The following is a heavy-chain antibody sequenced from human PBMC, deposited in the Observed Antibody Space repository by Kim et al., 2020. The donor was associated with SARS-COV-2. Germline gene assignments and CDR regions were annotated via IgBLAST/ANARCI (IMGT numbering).Heavy chain of an antibody. CDR1: GFTFSSYE. J-gene: IGHJ4*02. D-gene: IGHD3-10*01. CDR3: ARDYGSGSFDY. CDR2: ISCGGSTI. Sequence: GGSLRLSCAASGFTFSSYEMNWVRQAPGKGLEWVAYISCGGSTIYYADSVKGRFTISRDNSKNSLYLQMNSLRAEDTAVYYCARDYGSGSFDYWGQGTLVTVSS. V-gene: IGHV3-48*03.